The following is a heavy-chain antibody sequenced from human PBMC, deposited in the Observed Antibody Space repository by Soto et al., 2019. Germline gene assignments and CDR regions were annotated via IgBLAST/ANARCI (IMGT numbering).Heavy chain of an antibody. CDR3: ARNISNFRYEYYAMDV. CDR2: IYPGDSDT. CDR1: GYTFTDYW. J-gene: IGHJ6*02. V-gene: IGHV5-51*01. D-gene: IGHD4-4*01. Sequence: VESLNISFKGSGYTFTDYWIGWVRQLPGKGLEWMGIIYPGDSDTRYSPSFQGHVTITVDKSTSTAYLQWNTLKASDNAMYYCARNISNFRYEYYAMDVWGQGTTVTVSS.